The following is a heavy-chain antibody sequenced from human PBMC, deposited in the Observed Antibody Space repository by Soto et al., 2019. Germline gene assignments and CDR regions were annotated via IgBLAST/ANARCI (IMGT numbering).Heavy chain of an antibody. D-gene: IGHD3-10*01. V-gene: IGHV1-69*02. CDR3: ASLMSSGYYYGMDV. Sequence: QVQLVQSGAEVKKPGSSVKVSCKASGGTFSSYTISWVRQAPGQGLEWMGRIIPILGIANYAQKFQGRVKVTADKYTSTAYMELSSLRSEDRAVYYCASLMSSGYYYGMDVWGQGTTVTVSS. CDR1: GGTFSSYT. CDR2: IIPILGIA. J-gene: IGHJ6*02.